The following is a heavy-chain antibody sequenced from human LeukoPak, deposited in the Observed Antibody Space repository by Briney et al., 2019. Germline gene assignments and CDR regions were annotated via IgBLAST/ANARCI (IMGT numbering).Heavy chain of an antibody. CDR1: GYTLTELS. Sequence: GASVKVSCKVSGYTLTELSMHWVRQAPGKGLEWMGGFDPVDGETIYAQKFQGRVTMTEDTSTDTAYMELSSLRSEDTAVYYCATIPPMVRGVFDYWGQGTLVTVSS. CDR2: FDPVDGET. D-gene: IGHD3-10*01. V-gene: IGHV1-24*01. J-gene: IGHJ4*02. CDR3: ATIPPMVRGVFDY.